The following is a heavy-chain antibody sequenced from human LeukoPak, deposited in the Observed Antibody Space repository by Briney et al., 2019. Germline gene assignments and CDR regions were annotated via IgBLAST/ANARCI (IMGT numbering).Heavy chain of an antibody. D-gene: IGHD3-3*01. CDR3: AKGALLRFLGYFDY. CDR1: GFAFSSYA. Sequence: VESLRLSCAASGFAFSSYAMSWVRQAPGKGLEWVSAISGSGGSTYYADSVKGRFTISRDNSKNTLYLQMNSLIAEDTAVYYCAKGALLRFLGYFDYWGQGTLVTVSS. V-gene: IGHV3-23*01. CDR2: ISGSGGST. J-gene: IGHJ4*02.